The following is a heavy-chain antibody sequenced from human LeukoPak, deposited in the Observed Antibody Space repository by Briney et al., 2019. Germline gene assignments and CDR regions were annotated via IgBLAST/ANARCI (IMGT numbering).Heavy chain of an antibody. Sequence: ASVKVSCKASGYTFTSYAMNWVRQAPGQGLEWMGWISAYNGNTNYAQKLQGRVTMTTDTSTSTADMELRSLRSDDTAVYYCARGEAIVGATSLGVFDIWGQGTMVTVSS. CDR3: ARGEAIVGATSLGVFDI. V-gene: IGHV1-18*01. D-gene: IGHD1-26*01. CDR2: ISAYNGNT. CDR1: GYTFTSYA. J-gene: IGHJ3*02.